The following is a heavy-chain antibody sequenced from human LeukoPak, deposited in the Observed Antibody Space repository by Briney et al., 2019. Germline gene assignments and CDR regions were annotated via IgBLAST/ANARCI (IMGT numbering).Heavy chain of an antibody. CDR3: ARGPYYVWGSYRYGYFGY. CDR2: ISSSSSYI. V-gene: IGHV3-21*01. D-gene: IGHD3-16*02. CDR1: GFTFSSYS. J-gene: IGHJ4*02. Sequence: GGSLRLSCAASGFTFSSYSMNWVRQAPGKGLEWVSSISSSSSYIYYADSVKGRFTISRDNAKNSLYLQMNSLRAEDTAVYYCARGPYYVWGSYRYGYFGYWGQGTLVTVSS.